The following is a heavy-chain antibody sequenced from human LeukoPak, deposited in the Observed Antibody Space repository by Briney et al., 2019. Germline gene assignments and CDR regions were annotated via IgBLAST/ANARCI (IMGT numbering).Heavy chain of an antibody. D-gene: IGHD2-2*01. CDR2: IYSGGST. CDR1: GFIVSSDY. CDR3: AKKLRWDCSSTNCPKGDCFDP. J-gene: IGHJ5*02. V-gene: IGHV3-53*01. Sequence: QTGESLRLSCAVSGFIVSSDYMSWVRQAPGKGLEWVSTIYSGGSTYYADSVKGRFTISRDNSKNTLYLQMNSLRAEDTAVYYCAKKLRWDCSSTNCPKGDCFDPWGQGTLVTVSS.